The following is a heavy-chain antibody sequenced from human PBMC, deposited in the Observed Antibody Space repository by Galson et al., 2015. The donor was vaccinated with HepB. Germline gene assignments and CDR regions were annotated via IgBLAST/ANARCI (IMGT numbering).Heavy chain of an antibody. J-gene: IGHJ4*02. CDR3: AREGWSDDSSGYYYWSFDY. Sequence: SLRLSCAASGFIFSSYTMNWVRQAPGKGLEWVSSISSSSSYIYYADSLKGRFTISRDNAENSLYLQMNSPRVEDTAVYYCAREGWSDDSSGYYYWSFDYWGQGTLVTVSS. V-gene: IGHV3-21*01. D-gene: IGHD3-22*01. CDR2: ISSSSSYI. CDR1: GFIFSSYT.